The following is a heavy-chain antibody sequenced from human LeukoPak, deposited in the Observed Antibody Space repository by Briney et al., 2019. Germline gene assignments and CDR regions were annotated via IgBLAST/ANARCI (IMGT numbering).Heavy chain of an antibody. Sequence: SETLSPTCAVYGESFSGHYWTWIRQPPGRGLDWIGEINHSGSTTSNPSLNNRVTISVDTSKNQFSLKLTSVTAADTAVYCARPRYGSGSLDSWGQGTLVTVSS. CDR2: INHSGST. V-gene: IGHV4-34*01. J-gene: IGHJ4*02. CDR1: GESFSGHY. CDR3: ARPRYGSGSLDS. D-gene: IGHD3-10*01.